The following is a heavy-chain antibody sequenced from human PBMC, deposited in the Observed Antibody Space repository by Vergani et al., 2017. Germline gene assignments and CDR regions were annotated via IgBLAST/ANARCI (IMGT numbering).Heavy chain of an antibody. CDR2: IKNTGDST. D-gene: IGHD3-22*01. J-gene: IGHJ4*02. CDR1: GFTFSSHA. CDR3: GRLSYDTTPYLQGGYDC. Sequence: EVQLLQSEGAVVQPGGSLRLSCVASGFTFSSHAMSWVRQGHGQGLEWVSSIKNTGDSTHSADSVKGRFTISRDNSKNTLYLQMNSLRVEDTAVYYCGRLSYDTTPYLQGGYDCWGQGTLVSVSS. V-gene: IGHV3-23*01.